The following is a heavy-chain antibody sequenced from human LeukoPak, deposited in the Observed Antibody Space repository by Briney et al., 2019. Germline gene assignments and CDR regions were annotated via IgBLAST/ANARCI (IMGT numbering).Heavy chain of an antibody. CDR1: GGSISLSYYY. V-gene: IGHV4-39*07. Sequence: SETLSLTCSVSGGSISLSYYYWGWIRQPPGKALEWIGSVYYSGTTSYNPSLKSRVTISVDMSKNHFSLRLSSVSAADTAMYYCARGTLYSGWSYYFDYWGQGSQVTVSS. CDR2: VYYSGTT. D-gene: IGHD6-19*01. CDR3: ARGTLYSGWSYYFDY. J-gene: IGHJ4*02.